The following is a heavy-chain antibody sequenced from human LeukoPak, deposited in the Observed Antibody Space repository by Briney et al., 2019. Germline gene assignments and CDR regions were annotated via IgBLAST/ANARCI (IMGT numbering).Heavy chain of an antibody. D-gene: IGHD6-19*01. CDR3: ARYSSGWYMCVYYFDY. J-gene: IGHJ4*02. CDR2: IYYSGST. Sequence: SETLSLTCTVSGGSISSYYWSWIRQPPGKGLEWIGYIYYSGSTNYNPSLKSRVTISVDTSKNQFSLKLSSVTAADTAVYYCARYSSGWYMCVYYFDYWGQGTLVTVSS. CDR1: GGSISSYY. V-gene: IGHV4-59*01.